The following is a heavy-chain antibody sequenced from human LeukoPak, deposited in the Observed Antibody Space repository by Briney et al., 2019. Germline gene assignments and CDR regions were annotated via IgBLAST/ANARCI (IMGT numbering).Heavy chain of an antibody. V-gene: IGHV1-69*13. CDR2: IIPIFGTA. D-gene: IGHD3-3*01. CDR3: ARDLRNPYYDFWSGYYTGWFDP. CDR1: GGTFSSYA. Sequence: ASVKVSCKASGGTFSSYAISWVRQAPGQGLEWMGGIIPIFGTANYAQKFQGRVTITADESTSTAYMELSSLRSEDTAVYYCARDLRNPYYDFWSGYYTGWFDPWGQGTLVTVSS. J-gene: IGHJ5*02.